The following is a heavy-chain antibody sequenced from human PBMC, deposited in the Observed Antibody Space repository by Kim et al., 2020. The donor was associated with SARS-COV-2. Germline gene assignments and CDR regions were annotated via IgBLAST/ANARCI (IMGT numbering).Heavy chain of an antibody. V-gene: IGHV4-30-2*04. CDR3: ARVQAPAVTFDY. D-gene: IGHD6-13*01. Sequence: YYNPSLKSRVTISVDTSKNQFSLKLTSVTAADTAVYYCARVQAPAVTFDYWGRGTLVTASS. J-gene: IGHJ4*02.